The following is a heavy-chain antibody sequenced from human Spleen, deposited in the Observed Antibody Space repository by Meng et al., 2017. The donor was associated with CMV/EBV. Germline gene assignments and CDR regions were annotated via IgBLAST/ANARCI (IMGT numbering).Heavy chain of an antibody. J-gene: IGHJ4*02. D-gene: IGHD5-12*01. V-gene: IGHV5-51*01. CDR1: GFIFSNYW. CDR3: ARQRGYSGYESFDY. Sequence: GESLKISCKGSGFIFSNYWIAWVRQMPGKGLEWMGIIYPGDSDTRYSPSFQGQVTISADKSISTAYLQWNSLKASDTAMYYCARQRGYSGYESFDYWAQGTLVTVSS. CDR2: IYPGDSDT.